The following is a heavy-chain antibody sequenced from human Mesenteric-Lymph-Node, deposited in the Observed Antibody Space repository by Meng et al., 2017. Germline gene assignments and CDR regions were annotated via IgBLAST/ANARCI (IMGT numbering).Heavy chain of an antibody. Sequence: SETLSLTCTVSGGSINSDTYYWAWIRQPPGKGLEWIGSIYYSGGTYYNPSLKSRLTISVDTSKNQFSLMLSSVTAADTAVYYCARGRYCRGGSCYRRGWAYYYFDYWGQGTLVTVSS. CDR3: ARGRYCRGGSCYRRGWAYYYFDY. CDR1: GGSINSDTYY. D-gene: IGHD2-15*01. V-gene: IGHV4-39*07. J-gene: IGHJ4*02. CDR2: IYYSGGT.